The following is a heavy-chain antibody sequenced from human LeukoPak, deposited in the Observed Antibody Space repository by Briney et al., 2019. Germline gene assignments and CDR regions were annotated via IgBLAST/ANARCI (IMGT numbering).Heavy chain of an antibody. D-gene: IGHD3-10*01. J-gene: IGHJ4*02. CDR2: ISGSGSST. CDR1: GFTVSSNY. Sequence: GGSLRLSCAASGFTVSSNYMSWVRQAPGKGLEWVSAISGSGSSTYYADSVKGRFTISRDNSKNTLYLQMNSLRVEDTAVYYCAREISGDTNFDYWGQGTLVTVSS. V-gene: IGHV3-23*01. CDR3: AREISGDTNFDY.